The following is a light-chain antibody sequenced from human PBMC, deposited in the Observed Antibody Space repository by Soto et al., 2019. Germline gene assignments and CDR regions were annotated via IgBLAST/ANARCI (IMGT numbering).Light chain of an antibody. Sequence: QSVLTQPRSVSGSPGQSVTVSCTGTNSDVGGYNYVSWYQQHPGQAPKLIIYDVTQRPSGVSDRFSGSKSGNTASLTISGLQGDDEADYYCCSYAGSFIYVFGTRTKVTVL. CDR1: NSDVGGYNY. V-gene: IGLV2-11*01. CDR3: CSYAGSFIYV. J-gene: IGLJ1*01. CDR2: DVT.